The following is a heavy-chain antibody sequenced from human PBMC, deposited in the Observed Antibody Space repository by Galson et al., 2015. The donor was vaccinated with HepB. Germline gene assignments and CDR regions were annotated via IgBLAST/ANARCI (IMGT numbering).Heavy chain of an antibody. CDR1: GFTFSSYS. J-gene: IGHJ6*02. CDR2: ISSSSDVK. CDR3: ARDRGGSGSYLSYYYGLDV. V-gene: IGHV3-48*04. D-gene: IGHD3-10*01. Sequence: SLRLSCAASGFTFSSYSMNWVRQAPGKGLEWVSYISSSSDVKYYADSVKGRLTISRDNAKNSLYLQMNSLRVEDTAVYYCARDRGGSGSYLSYYYGLDVWGQGTTVTVSS.